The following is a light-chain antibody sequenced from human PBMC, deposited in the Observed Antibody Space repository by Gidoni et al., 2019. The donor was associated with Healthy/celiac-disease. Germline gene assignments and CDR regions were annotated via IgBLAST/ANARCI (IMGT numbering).Light chain of an antibody. CDR3: QQYNSWPLYT. CDR1: QSVSSN. J-gene: IGKJ2*01. V-gene: IGKV3-15*01. CDR2: GAS. Sequence: EIVMTQSPATLSVSPGERATLSCRASQSVSSNLDWYQQKPGQAPRLLIYGASTRATGIPARFSGSGSVTEFTLTISSLQSEDFAVYYCQQYNSWPLYTFGQGTKLEIK.